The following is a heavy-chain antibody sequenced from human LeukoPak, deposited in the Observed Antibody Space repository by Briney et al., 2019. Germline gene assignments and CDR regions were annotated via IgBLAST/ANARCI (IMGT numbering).Heavy chain of an antibody. CDR2: ISYNGTNK. CDR1: GFTFNNYA. V-gene: IGHV3-30*04. D-gene: IGHD5-18*01. CDR3: ARDEGTDMVTIDY. J-gene: IGHJ4*02. Sequence: PGGSLRLSCAASGFTFNNYAMHWVRQAPGRGLEWVALISYNGTNKYYPDSVKGRFTISRDNSKNTLYLQINRLRADDTAMYYCARDEGTDMVTIDYWGQGTLVTVSS.